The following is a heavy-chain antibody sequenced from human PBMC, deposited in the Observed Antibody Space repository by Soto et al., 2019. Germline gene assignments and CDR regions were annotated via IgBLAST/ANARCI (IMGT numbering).Heavy chain of an antibody. CDR2: INAGNGNT. D-gene: IGHD6-6*01. V-gene: IGHV1-3*05. CDR3: ARSIAARPSYYGMDV. Sequence: VQLVQSGAEEKKPGASVKVSCKASGYTFTSYAMHWVRQAPGQRLEWMGWINAGNGNTKYSQKFQGRVTITRDTSASTAYMELSSLRSEDTAVYYCARSIAARPSYYGMDVWGQGTTVTVSS. CDR1: GYTFTSYA. J-gene: IGHJ6*02.